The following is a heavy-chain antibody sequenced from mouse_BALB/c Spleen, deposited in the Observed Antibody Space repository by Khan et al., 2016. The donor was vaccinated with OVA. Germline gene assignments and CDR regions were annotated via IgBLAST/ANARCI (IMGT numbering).Heavy chain of an antibody. CDR3: TRDRNYYGSSFYFDY. CDR2: ITSGGSYP. Sequence: EVELVESGGGLVKPGGSLKLSCAASGFAFSSYSMSWVRQTPEKRLEWVATITSGGSYPYYPDSVKGRFTISRDNAKNTLYLQMSRLKSEDTAMDYCTRDRNYYGSSFYFDYWGQGTTLTVSS. V-gene: IGHV5-6-4*01. CDR1: GFAFSSYS. D-gene: IGHD1-1*01. J-gene: IGHJ2*01.